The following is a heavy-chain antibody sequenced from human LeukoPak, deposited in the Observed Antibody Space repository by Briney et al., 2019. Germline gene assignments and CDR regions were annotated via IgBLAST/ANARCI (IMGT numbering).Heavy chain of an antibody. CDR2: IIPMFGTA. J-gene: IGHJ3*02. D-gene: IGHD3-3*01. Sequence: ASVKVSCKASGGTFSSYAISWVRQAPGQGLEWMGGIIPMFGTAKYAQKVQGRVTMSTDESTSTAYMELSSLRSEDTAVYYCARQGGITVFGMAQPGGAFDIWGQGTMVTVSS. CDR3: ARQGGITVFGMAQPGGAFDI. CDR1: GGTFSSYA. V-gene: IGHV1-69*05.